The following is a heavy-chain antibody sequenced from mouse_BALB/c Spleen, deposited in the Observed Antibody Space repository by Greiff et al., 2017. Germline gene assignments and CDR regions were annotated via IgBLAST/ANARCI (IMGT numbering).Heavy chain of an antibody. J-gene: IGHJ2*01. Sequence: QVQLQQPGAELVKPGASVKMSCKASGYTFTSYWMHWVKQRPGQGLEWIGVIDPSDSYTSYNQKFKGKATLTVDTSSSTAYMQLSSLTSEDSAVYYCTRSGNYGEDYYFDYWGQGTTLTVSS. CDR1: GYTFTSYW. V-gene: IGHV1S127*01. CDR2: IDPSDSYT. D-gene: IGHD2-1*01. CDR3: TRSGNYGEDYYFDY.